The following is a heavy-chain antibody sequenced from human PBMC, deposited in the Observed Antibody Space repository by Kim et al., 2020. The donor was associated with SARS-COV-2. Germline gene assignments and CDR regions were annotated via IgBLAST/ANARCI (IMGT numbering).Heavy chain of an antibody. CDR2: MNPNSGNT. V-gene: IGHV1-8*01. D-gene: IGHD6-13*01. J-gene: IGHJ6*03. Sequence: ASVKVSCKASGYTFTSYDINWVRQATGQGLEWMGWMNPNSGNTGYAQKFQGRVTMTRNTSISTAYMELSSLRSEDTAVYYCAGLGWGYSSSWFGYYYYMDAWGKGTPVTVSS. CDR3: AGLGWGYSSSWFGYYYYMDA. CDR1: GYTFTSYD.